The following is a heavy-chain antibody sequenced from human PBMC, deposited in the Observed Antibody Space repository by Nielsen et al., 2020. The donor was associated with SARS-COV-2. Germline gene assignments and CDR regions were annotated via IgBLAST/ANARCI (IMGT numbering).Heavy chain of an antibody. J-gene: IGHJ6*02. CDR2: TSGSGGST. D-gene: IGHD5-18*01. CDR3: AKNVVSYGYSYYYYGMDV. V-gene: IGHV3-23*01. Sequence: GESLKISCAGTGFTFSSYAMSWVRQAPGKGLEWVSATSGSGGSTYYADSVKGRFTISRDNSKNTLYLQMNSLRAEDTAVYYCAKNVVSYGYSYYYYGMDVWGQGTTVTVSS. CDR1: GFTFSSYA.